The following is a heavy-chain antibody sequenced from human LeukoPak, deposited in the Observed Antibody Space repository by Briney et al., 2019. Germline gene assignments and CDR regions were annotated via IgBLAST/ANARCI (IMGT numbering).Heavy chain of an antibody. D-gene: IGHD6-6*01. CDR2: IYPDDSDT. CDR3: ASYRGSSGRHFDY. CDR1: GYSFTNYW. V-gene: IGHV5-51*01. Sequence: GESLKISCKGSGYSFTNYWIGWVRQMPGKGLEWMGIIYPDDSDTRYSPSFQGQVTISADKSITTAYLQWSSLKASDTAMYYCASYRGSSGRHFDYWGQGTLATVSS. J-gene: IGHJ4*02.